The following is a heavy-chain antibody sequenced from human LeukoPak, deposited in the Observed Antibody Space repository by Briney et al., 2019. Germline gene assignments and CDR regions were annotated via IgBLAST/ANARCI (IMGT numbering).Heavy chain of an antibody. Sequence: SETLSLTCTVSGGSISSYYWSWIRQPPGKGLEWIGYIYSSGSTNYNPSLKSRVTLSVATSKNQFSLKVSSVTAADTAIYYCARHFYGSGSYRAYGMDVWGQGTTVTVSS. J-gene: IGHJ6*02. CDR3: ARHFYGSGSYRAYGMDV. CDR1: GGSISSYY. V-gene: IGHV4-59*08. D-gene: IGHD3-10*01. CDR2: IYSSGST.